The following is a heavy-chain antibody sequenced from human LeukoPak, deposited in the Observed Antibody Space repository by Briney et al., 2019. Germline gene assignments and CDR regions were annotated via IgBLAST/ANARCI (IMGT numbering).Heavy chain of an antibody. Sequence: TSETLSLTCTVSGGSISSYYWSWIRQPPGKGLEWIGYIYYSGSTNYNPSLKSRVTISVDTSKNQFSLKLSSVTAADTAVYYCARGLTRDIAARPSTIAAAGFAGSRGIDSPADDYWGQGTLVTVSS. CDR1: GGSISSYY. D-gene: IGHD6-13*01. J-gene: IGHJ4*02. CDR2: IYYSGST. CDR3: ARGLTRDIAARPSTIAAAGFAGSRGIDSPADDY. V-gene: IGHV4-59*12.